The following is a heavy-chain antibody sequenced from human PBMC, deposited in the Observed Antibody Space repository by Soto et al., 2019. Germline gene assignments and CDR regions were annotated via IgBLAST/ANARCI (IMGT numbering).Heavy chain of an antibody. CDR2: ISGSGGST. V-gene: IGHV3-23*01. CDR3: AKDQAGGYSYGYGIFDY. J-gene: IGHJ4*02. CDR1: GFTFSSYA. Sequence: EVQLLESGGGLVQPGGSLRLSCAASGFTFSSYAMSWVRQAPGKGLEWVSAISGSGGSTYYADSVKGRFTISRDNSKNTLYLQMNSLRAEDTAVYYCAKDQAGGYSYGYGIFDYWGQGTLVTVSS. D-gene: IGHD5-18*01.